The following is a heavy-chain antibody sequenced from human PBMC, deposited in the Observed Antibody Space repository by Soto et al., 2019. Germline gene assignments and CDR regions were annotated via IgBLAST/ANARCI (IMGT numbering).Heavy chain of an antibody. D-gene: IGHD2-21*02. CDR2: ISSTSTYI. Sequence: GGSLRLSCAASEFTFNTYSMNWVRQAPGKGLEWVSCISSTSTYIYYADSVKGRFTISRDNAKNLLYLQMNSLRAEDTAVYYCARDFGDSRGSYYYYGMDVWGQGTTVTVSS. CDR1: EFTFNTYS. V-gene: IGHV3-21*01. CDR3: ARDFGDSRGSYYYYGMDV. J-gene: IGHJ6*02.